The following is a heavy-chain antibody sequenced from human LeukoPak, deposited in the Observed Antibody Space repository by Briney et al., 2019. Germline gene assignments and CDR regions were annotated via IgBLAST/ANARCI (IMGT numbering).Heavy chain of an antibody. V-gene: IGHV4-39*01. CDR3: ARHRRRNNWFDP. J-gene: IGHJ5*02. CDR1: GDSIRSEDYY. Sequence: SETLSLTCTVSGDSIRSEDYYCDWIRQPPRKGLEWIGDVNYGGGTYYNPSLKGRVTMSVDTSKNQFSLRLTSVTAADTAVYYCARHRRRNNWFDPWGQGTLVTVSS. CDR2: VNYGGGT.